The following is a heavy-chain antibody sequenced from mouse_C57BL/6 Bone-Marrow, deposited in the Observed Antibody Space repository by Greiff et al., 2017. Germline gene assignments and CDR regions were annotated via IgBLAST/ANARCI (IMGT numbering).Heavy chain of an antibody. CDR3: ARDGYCGFAY. CDR1: GYTFTSYW. D-gene: IGHD2-3*01. V-gene: IGHV1-50*01. CDR2: IDPSDSYT. J-gene: IGHJ3*01. Sequence: QVQLQQPGAELVKPGASVKLSCKASGYTFTSYWMQWVKQRPGQGLEWIGEIDPSDSYTNSNQKFKGKATLTVDTSSSTAYMQLSSLTAEDSAVYYCARDGYCGFAYWGQGTLVTVSA.